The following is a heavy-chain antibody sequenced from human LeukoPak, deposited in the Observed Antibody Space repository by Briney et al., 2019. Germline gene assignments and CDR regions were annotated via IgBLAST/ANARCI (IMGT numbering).Heavy chain of an antibody. V-gene: IGHV4-4*02. CDR3: ARGSLWFGFDY. Sequence: SETLSLTCAVSGGSISSRNWWIWVRQPPGKGLEWIGEIYPSGSTNYNPSLKSRVTISIDKSKNQFFLKLSSVTAADTAVYYCARGSLWFGFDYWGQGTLVTVSS. J-gene: IGHJ4*02. D-gene: IGHD3-10*01. CDR2: IYPSGST. CDR1: GGSISSRNW.